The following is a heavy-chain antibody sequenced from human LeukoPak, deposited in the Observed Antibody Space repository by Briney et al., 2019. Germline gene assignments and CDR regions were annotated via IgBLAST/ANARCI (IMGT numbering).Heavy chain of an antibody. CDR1: GGSISSYY. D-gene: IGHD3-3*01. CDR2: IYYSGST. V-gene: IGHV4-59*01. Sequence: SETLSLTCTVSGGSISSYYWSWIRQPPGKGLEWIGYIYYSGSTNYNPSLKSRVTISVDTSKNQFSLKLSSVTAADTAVYYCARYITIFGVVTYGDYWGQGSLVTVSS. CDR3: ARYITIFGVVTYGDY. J-gene: IGHJ4*02.